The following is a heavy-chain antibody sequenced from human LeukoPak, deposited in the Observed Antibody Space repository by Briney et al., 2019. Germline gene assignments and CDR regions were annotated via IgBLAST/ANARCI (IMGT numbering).Heavy chain of an antibody. Sequence: LSLTCAVYGGSFNDYYWSWIRQTPGKGLEWLAYISGSGSDMYYADSVKGRFTISRDNAKNSLYLQMNSLRPDDTALYYCSTDPRLLIYWGHGTLVTVSS. V-gene: IGHV3-11*01. CDR1: GGSFNDYY. D-gene: IGHD2-8*01. J-gene: IGHJ4*01. CDR2: ISGSGSDM. CDR3: STDPRLLIY.